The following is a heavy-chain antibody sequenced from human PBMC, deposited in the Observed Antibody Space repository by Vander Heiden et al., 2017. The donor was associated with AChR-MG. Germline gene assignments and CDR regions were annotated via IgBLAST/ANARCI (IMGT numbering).Heavy chain of an antibody. CDR2: IYPGDSDT. V-gene: IGHV5-51*03. Sequence: DVQLVQSGAEVKKPGASLKISCKGSGYSFTSYWIGWVRQLPGKGMEWMAIIYPGDSDTRYSPSVQGQVTISADKSISTAYLQWSSLKAADTAMYYCARAYYYGSGSYLVYWGQGTLVTVSS. CDR1: GYSFTSYW. D-gene: IGHD3-10*01. J-gene: IGHJ4*02. CDR3: ARAYYYGSGSYLVY.